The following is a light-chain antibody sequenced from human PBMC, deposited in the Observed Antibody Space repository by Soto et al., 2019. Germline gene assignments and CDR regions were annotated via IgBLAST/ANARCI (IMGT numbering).Light chain of an antibody. Sequence: IQLTQSPSSLSASVGDRVTITCRASQGISSYLAWYQQKPGKAPKLLIYGASTLEGGVPFRFSGSGSGTDFTLIISSVQPEDFATYYCQQFNTYPITFGQGTRLEIK. V-gene: IGKV1-9*01. CDR3: QQFNTYPIT. CDR1: QGISSY. CDR2: GAS. J-gene: IGKJ5*01.